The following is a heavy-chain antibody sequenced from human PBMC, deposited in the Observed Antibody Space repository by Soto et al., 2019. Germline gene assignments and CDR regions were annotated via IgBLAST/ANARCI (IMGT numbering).Heavy chain of an antibody. V-gene: IGHV4-39*01. CDR2: IFHTGAT. Sequence: SETLSLTCTVSGDTITSSSFYWGWIRQPPGKGLEWIGHIFHTGATYQNPTLKSRLRMSVDTSKNQFSLNLSSVTATDTAIYYCARRRIVPTTNFDYWGQGTLVTVSS. D-gene: IGHD2-21*01. CDR3: ARRRIVPTTNFDY. J-gene: IGHJ4*02. CDR1: GDTITSSSFY.